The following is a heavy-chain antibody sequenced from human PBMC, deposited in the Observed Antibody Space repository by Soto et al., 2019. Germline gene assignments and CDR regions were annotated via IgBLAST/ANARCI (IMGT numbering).Heavy chain of an antibody. CDR1: GYTFSNYG. Sequence: ASVKVSCKTSGYTFSNYGITWVRQAPGQPLEWLGWISLYSDGTNYAQKFQGRVSMTTDTSTTTAYMELRSPRSDDTAVYYCARVVPGAEAWFGPWGQGXLVTVYS. J-gene: IGHJ5*02. V-gene: IGHV1-18*01. D-gene: IGHD2-2*01. CDR2: ISLYSDGT. CDR3: ARVVPGAEAWFGP.